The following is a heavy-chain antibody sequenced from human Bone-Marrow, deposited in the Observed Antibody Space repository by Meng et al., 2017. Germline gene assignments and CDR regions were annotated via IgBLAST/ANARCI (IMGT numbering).Heavy chain of an antibody. CDR1: GFTFSSYG. J-gene: IGHJ4*02. CDR3: ARETRQDYFDY. Sequence: GESLKISCAASGFTFSSYGMHWVRQAPGKGLEWVAVIWYDGSNKYYADSVKGRFTISRDNSKNTLYLQMNSLRAEDTAVYYCARETRQDYFDYWGQGTLVTVSS. V-gene: IGHV3-33*01. CDR2: IWYDGSNK.